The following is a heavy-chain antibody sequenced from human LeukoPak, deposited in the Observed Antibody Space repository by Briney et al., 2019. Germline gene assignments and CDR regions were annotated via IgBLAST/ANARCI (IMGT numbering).Heavy chain of an antibody. V-gene: IGHV1-69*05. J-gene: IGHJ5*02. CDR1: GGTFSSYA. D-gene: IGHD1-1*01. CDR2: IIPIFGTA. Sequence: SVKVSCKASGGTFSSYAISWVRQAPGQGLEWMGGIIPIFGTANYAQKFQGRVTITTDESTSTAYMELSSLRSEGTAVYYCARGTVGWNGNWFDPWGQGTLVTVSS. CDR3: ARGTVGWNGNWFDP.